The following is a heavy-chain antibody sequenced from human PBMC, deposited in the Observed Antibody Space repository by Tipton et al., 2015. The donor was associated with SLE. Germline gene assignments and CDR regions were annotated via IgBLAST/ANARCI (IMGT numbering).Heavy chain of an antibody. CDR3: ARGGYKNLSFDY. Sequence: TLSLTCTVSGGSISRSSYYWSWTRQPAGKGLEWIGYIYGSGNTNYNPSLKSRVTISVDTSKNQFSLKLTSVTAADTAVYYCARGGYKNLSFDYWGQGTLVTVSS. J-gene: IGHJ4*02. CDR1: GGSISRSSYY. CDR2: IYGSGNT. V-gene: IGHV4-61*09. D-gene: IGHD5-12*01.